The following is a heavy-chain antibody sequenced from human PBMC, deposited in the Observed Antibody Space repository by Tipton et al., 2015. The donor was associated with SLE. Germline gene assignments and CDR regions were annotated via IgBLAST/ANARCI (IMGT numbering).Heavy chain of an antibody. CDR2: IYYSGST. V-gene: IGHV4-59*11. CDR3: ARGYGSGSFDY. CDR1: GGSISSHY. J-gene: IGHJ4*02. Sequence: TLSLTCTVSGGSISSHYWSWSRQPPGKGLEWIGYIYYSGSTNYNPSLKSRVTISVDTSKNQFSLKLSSVTAADTAVYYCARGYGSGSFDYWGQGTLVTVSS. D-gene: IGHD3-10*01.